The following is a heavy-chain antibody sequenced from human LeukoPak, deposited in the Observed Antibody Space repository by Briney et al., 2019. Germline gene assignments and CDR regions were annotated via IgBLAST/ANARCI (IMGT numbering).Heavy chain of an antibody. Sequence: AGGSLRLSCAASAFTVSSNCMIWVRQAPGKGLEWISYISGSCTYTNNADSVKGRSTISRDNAKNSLYLQMNSLRAEDTAVYYCARVRTHYGANDYWGQGTLVTVSP. V-gene: IGHV3-11*05. D-gene: IGHD4-17*01. CDR1: AFTVSSNC. CDR2: ISGSCTYT. J-gene: IGHJ4*02. CDR3: ARVRTHYGANDY.